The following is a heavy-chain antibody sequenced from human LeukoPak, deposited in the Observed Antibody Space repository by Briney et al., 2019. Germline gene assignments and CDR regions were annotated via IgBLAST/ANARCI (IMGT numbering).Heavy chain of an antibody. CDR1: GYTFTGYY. D-gene: IGHD3-3*01. J-gene: IGHJ5*02. V-gene: IGHV1-2*02. CDR2: INPNSGGT. Sequence: ASVKVSCKASGYTFTGYYMHWVRQAPGQGLEWMGWINPNSGGTNYAQKFQGRVTMTRDTFISTAYMELSRLRSDDTAVYYCARDTEWMSWFDPWGQGTLVTVSS. CDR3: ARDTEWMSWFDP.